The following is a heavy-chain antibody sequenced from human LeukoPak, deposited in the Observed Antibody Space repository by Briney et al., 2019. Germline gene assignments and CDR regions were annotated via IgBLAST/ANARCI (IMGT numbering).Heavy chain of an antibody. CDR1: GGSISSGDYY. CDR3: ARSTFGGVIVMPYFDY. CDR2: IYYSGST. D-gene: IGHD3-16*02. J-gene: IGHJ4*02. Sequence: PSETLSLTCSVSGGSISSGDYYWSWIRQPPGKGLDWIGYIYYSGSTNYNPSLKSRVTISVDTSKNQFSLRLSSVTAADTAVYYCARSTFGGVIVMPYFDYWGQGTLVTVSS. V-gene: IGHV4-30-4*08.